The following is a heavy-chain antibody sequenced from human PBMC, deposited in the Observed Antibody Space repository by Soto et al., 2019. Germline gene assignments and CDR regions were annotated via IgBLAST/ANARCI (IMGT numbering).Heavy chain of an antibody. J-gene: IGHJ4*02. CDR2: LNPSGGST. CDR1: GYTFTNYY. D-gene: IGHD3-10*01. Sequence: ASVKVSFKASGYTFTNYYIHWVRQAPGQGLEWMGRLNPSGGSTKYAQKLQGRVTLTRDTSTSTVYMELNSLRAEDTAVYYCARGPPREVLWFGELSYFDYWGQGTLVTVSS. CDR3: ARGPPREVLWFGELSYFDY. V-gene: IGHV1-46*01.